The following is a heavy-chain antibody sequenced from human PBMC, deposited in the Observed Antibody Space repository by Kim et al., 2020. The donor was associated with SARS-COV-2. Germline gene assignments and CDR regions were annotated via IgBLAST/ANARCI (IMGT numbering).Heavy chain of an antibody. D-gene: IGHD2-21*01. CDR3: ARGLWTFDH. J-gene: IGHJ4*02. CDR1: GGSISTYY. Sequence: SETLSLTCTVSGGSISTYYWSWIRQPPGKGLEWIGNIYYSGSTSYNPSLKSRVTISVDTSKNQFSLKLSSVTAADTAVYYCARGLWTFDHWGQGILVTVS. V-gene: IGHV4-59*01. CDR2: IYYSGST.